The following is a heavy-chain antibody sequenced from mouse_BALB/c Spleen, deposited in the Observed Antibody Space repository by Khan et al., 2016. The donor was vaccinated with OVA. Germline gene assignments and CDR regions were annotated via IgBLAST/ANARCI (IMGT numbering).Heavy chain of an antibody. Sequence: QIQLVQSGAELAKPGASVKMSCKASGYTFINYWILWVKQRPGQGLEWIGYINPSTAYTEYNQNFKDQATLTADKSSGTAYMQLSSLASEDSAVYYCARRGLRWDFDYWGQGTTLTVSS. J-gene: IGHJ2*01. CDR3: ARRGLRWDFDY. D-gene: IGHD1-1*01. CDR1: GYTFINYW. CDR2: INPSTAYT. V-gene: IGHV1-7*01.